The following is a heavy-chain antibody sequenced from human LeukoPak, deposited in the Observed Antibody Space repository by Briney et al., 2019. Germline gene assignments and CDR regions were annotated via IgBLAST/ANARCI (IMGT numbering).Heavy chain of an antibody. J-gene: IGHJ6*03. CDR1: GYTFTSYG. V-gene: IGHV1-18*01. CDR2: TSAYNGNT. CDR3: ARNTYSSSWLYYYYYMDV. Sequence: ASVKVSCKASGYTFTSYGISWVRQAPGQGLEWMGWTSAYNGNTNYAQKLQGRVTMTTDTSTSTAYMELRSLRSDDTAVYYCARNTYSSSWLYYYYYMDVWGKGTTVTISS. D-gene: IGHD6-13*01.